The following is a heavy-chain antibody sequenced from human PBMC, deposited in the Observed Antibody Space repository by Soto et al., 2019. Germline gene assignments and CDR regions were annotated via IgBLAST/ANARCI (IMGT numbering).Heavy chain of an antibody. J-gene: IGHJ6*02. CDR1: GYTFTNSG. CDR2: ISTDNGNT. Sequence: GASVKVSCKASGYTFTNSGISWVRQAPGQGLEWMGWISTDNGNTNYAQHLQGRVSMTTDTSTSTAYMDLRSLSAADTAVYYCARHSPPFLYGSGPWDVWGQGTTVTVSS. CDR3: ARHSPPFLYGSGPWDV. V-gene: IGHV1-18*01. D-gene: IGHD3-10*01.